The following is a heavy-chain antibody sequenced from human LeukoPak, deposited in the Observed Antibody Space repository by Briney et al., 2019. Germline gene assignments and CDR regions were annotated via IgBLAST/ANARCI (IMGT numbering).Heavy chain of an antibody. CDR1: GYTFTSYG. V-gene: IGHV1-18*01. D-gene: IGHD6-13*01. J-gene: IGHJ4*02. CDR3: ARDGGIAAALPPFDY. CDR2: ISAYNGNT. Sequence: AASVKVSCKASGYTFTSYGISWVRQAPGQGLEWMGWISAYNGNTNYAQKLQGRVTMTTDTSTSTAYMELRSLRSDDTAVYYCARDGGIAAALPPFDYWGQGTLVTVSS.